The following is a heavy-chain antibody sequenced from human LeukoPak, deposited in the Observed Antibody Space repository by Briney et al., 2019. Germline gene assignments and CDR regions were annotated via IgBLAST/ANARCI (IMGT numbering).Heavy chain of an antibody. J-gene: IGHJ4*02. CDR3: SSLDSGYTGVYFDY. V-gene: IGHV1-2*02. Sequence: ASVKVSCKASGYTFTGYYIHSVRQAPGQGLGWMGWINPNSGGTNSAQKFQGRVTMTRDTSISTAYMELSRLRSDDTAVYYCSSLDSGYTGVYFDYWGQGALVTVSS. CDR2: INPNSGGT. CDR1: GYTFTGYY. D-gene: IGHD5-12*01.